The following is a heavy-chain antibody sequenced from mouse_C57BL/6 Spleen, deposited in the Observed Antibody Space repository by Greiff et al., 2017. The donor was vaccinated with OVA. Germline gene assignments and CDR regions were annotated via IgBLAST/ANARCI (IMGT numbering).Heavy chain of an antibody. Sequence: EVHLVESGGDLVKPGGSLKLSCAASGFTFSSYGMSWVRQTPDKRLEWVATISSGGSYTYYPDSVKGRFTISRDNAKNTLYLQMSSLKSEDTAMYYCARHEDYDSFAYWGQGTLVTVSA. V-gene: IGHV5-6*01. CDR1: GFTFSSYG. D-gene: IGHD2-4*01. CDR2: ISSGGSYT. J-gene: IGHJ3*01. CDR3: ARHEDYDSFAY.